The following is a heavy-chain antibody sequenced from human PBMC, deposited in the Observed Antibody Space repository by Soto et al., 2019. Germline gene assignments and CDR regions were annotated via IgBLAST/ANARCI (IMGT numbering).Heavy chain of an antibody. CDR3: AKESGYSYGPGFDY. CDR1: GFTFSSYG. V-gene: IGHV3-30*18. CDR2: ISYDGSNK. Sequence: GSLRLSCAASGFTFSSYGMHWVRQAPGKGLEWVAVISYDGSNKYYADSVKGRFTISRDNSKNTLYLQMNSLRAEDTAVYYCAKESGYSYGPGFDYWGQGTLVTASS. D-gene: IGHD5-18*01. J-gene: IGHJ4*02.